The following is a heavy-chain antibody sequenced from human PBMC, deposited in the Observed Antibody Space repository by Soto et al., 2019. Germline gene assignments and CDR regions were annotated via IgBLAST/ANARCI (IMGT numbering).Heavy chain of an antibody. V-gene: IGHV3-48*02. J-gene: IGHJ4*02. CDR3: ARGNPITMIVVVAPDFDY. CDR2: ISSSGSTI. Sequence: EVQLVESGGGLVQPGGSLRLSCAASGITFSSYSMNWVRQAPGKGLEWVSYISSSGSTIYYADSVKGRFTISRDNAKNSLYLQMNSLRDEDTAVYYCARGNPITMIVVVAPDFDYWGQGTLVTVSS. D-gene: IGHD3-22*01. CDR1: GITFSSYS.